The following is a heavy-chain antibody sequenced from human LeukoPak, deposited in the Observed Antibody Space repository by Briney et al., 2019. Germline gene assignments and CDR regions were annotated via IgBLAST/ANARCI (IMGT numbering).Heavy chain of an antibody. D-gene: IGHD2-15*01. J-gene: IGHJ4*02. CDR1: GDSISNQY. CDR2: IYYGGST. Sequence: SSETLSLTCTVSGDSISNQYWSWIRQPPGKGLEWIVYIYYGGSTNHNPSLKSRVTMSVDTSENQLSLKLSSVTDADTDVYYCARGLGWVYCNGGRCYFDSWGQGTLLPVS. V-gene: IGHV4-59*11. CDR3: ARGLGWVYCNGGRCYFDS.